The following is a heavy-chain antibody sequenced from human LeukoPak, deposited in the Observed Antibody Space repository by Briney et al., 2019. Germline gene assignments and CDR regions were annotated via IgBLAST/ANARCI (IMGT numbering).Heavy chain of an antibody. CDR2: ISAYNTNT. D-gene: IGHD4-17*01. V-gene: IGHV1-18*01. J-gene: IGHJ6*02. Sequence: VASVKVSCKASGYTFTSYGISWVRQAPGQGLEWMGWISAYNTNTNYAQKLQGRVTMTTDTSTSTAYMELRSLRSDDTAVYYCARDNTVTTPGETDYYGMDVWGQGTTVTVSS. CDR1: GYTFTSYG. CDR3: ARDNTVTTPGETDYYGMDV.